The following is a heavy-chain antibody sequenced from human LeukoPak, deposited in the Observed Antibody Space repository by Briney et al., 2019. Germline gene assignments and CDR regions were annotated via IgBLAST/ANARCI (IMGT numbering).Heavy chain of an antibody. D-gene: IGHD6-6*01. J-gene: IGHJ5*02. CDR3: ARDRSSSDH. CDR1: GYTFTNSG. Sequence: ASVKVSCKASGYTFTNSGISWVRQAPGQGLEWMGWISAYNGRTNYAEKFQDRVTMTTDTSTGTAYMELRSLTSDDTDLYYCARDRSSSDHWGQGTLVTVSS. CDR2: ISAYNGRT. V-gene: IGHV1-18*01.